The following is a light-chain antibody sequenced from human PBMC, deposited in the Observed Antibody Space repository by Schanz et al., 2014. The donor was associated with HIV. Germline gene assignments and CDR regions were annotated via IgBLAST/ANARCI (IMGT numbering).Light chain of an antibody. V-gene: IGLV2-8*01. CDR3: SSFAGNNKLL. Sequence: QSALTQPASVSGSPGQSINISCTGTSSDVGAFKSVSWYQQHPGKAPQLMIYEVSKRPSGVPNRFSGSKSGNTASLTVSGLQADDEADYYCSSFAGNNKLLFGGGTKLTVL. J-gene: IGLJ2*01. CDR2: EVS. CDR1: SSDVGAFKS.